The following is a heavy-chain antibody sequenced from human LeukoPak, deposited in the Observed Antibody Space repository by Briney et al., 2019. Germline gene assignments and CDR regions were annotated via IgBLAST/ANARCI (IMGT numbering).Heavy chain of an antibody. V-gene: IGHV3-7*01. J-gene: IGHJ5*02. CDR2: IKQDGSEK. CDR1: GFTFSSYW. Sequence: GGSLRLSCAASGFTFSSYWMSWVRQAPGKGLEWVANIKQDGSEKYYVDSVKGRFTISRDNAKNSLYLQMNTLRVEDTAVYSCAREYSRSTPNWFDPWGQGTLVTVSS. D-gene: IGHD6-13*01. CDR3: AREYSRSTPNWFDP.